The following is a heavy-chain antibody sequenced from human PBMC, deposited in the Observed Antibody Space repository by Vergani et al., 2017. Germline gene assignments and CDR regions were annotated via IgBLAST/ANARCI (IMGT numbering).Heavy chain of an antibody. D-gene: IGHD4-17*01. CDR2: ISYDGSNK. Sequence: QVQLVESGGGVVQPGRSLRLSCAASGFTFSSYAMHRVRQAPGKGLEWVAVISYDGSNKYYADSVKGRFTITRDNSKNTLYLQMNSLRAEDTAVYYCARCPTYGDYFDYWGQGTLVTVSS. V-gene: IGHV3-30*01. J-gene: IGHJ4*02. CDR1: GFTFSSYA. CDR3: ARCPTYGDYFDY.